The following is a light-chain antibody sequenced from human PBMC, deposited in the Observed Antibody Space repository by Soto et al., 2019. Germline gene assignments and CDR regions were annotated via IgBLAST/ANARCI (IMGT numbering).Light chain of an antibody. Sequence: EIVMTQSPATLSVSPGERATLSCRASQSISSNLAWYQQKPGQAPRLLIYGASTRATVIPAPLSGSGSGTEFTLTISSLQSEDFAVYYCQQYNNWPFTFGAGTKVDIK. CDR2: GAS. V-gene: IGKV3-15*01. CDR3: QQYNNWPFT. CDR1: QSISSN. J-gene: IGKJ3*01.